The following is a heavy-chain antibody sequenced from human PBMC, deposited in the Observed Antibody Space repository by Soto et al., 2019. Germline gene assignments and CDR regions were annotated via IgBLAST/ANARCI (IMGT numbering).Heavy chain of an antibody. CDR2: ISAYNGNT. J-gene: IGHJ4*02. CDR3: ARDRSGYSSGWYYFDY. D-gene: IGHD6-19*01. CDR1: GYTFTSYG. V-gene: IGHV1-18*01. Sequence: GASVKVSCKASGYTFTSYGISWVRQAPGQGLEWMGWISAYNGNTNYAQKLQGRVTMTTDTSTSTAYMELRSLRSDDTAVYYCARDRSGYSSGWYYFDYWGQGTLVTVSS.